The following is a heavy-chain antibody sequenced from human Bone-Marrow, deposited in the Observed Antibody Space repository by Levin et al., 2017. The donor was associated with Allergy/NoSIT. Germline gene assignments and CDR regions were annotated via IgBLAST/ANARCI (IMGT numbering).Heavy chain of an antibody. CDR1: GDSIDNYY. CDR3: ARSRSYYNVMTGNFDY. J-gene: IGHJ4*02. CDR2: IYYSGTT. Sequence: GSLRLSCTVSGDSIDNYYWSWIRQPPGKGLEWIGYIYYSGTTNYKPSLKGRVTISVDTSKNQFSLRLSSVTAADTAVYYCARSRSYYNVMTGNFDYWGQGNLVTVSS. D-gene: IGHD3-9*01. V-gene: IGHV4-59*01.